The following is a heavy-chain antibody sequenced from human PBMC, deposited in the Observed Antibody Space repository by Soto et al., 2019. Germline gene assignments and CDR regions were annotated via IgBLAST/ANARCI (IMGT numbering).Heavy chain of an antibody. Sequence: EVQLVESGGGFIQPGGSLRLSCAASGFTFSDYPMNWIRQVPGKGLEWLLNINGGGDSIHSADSVKGRFIISRDNARNSLYLQMNSLGVEDTAVYFCTRDAVRRGDYWGRGTLVTVSS. V-gene: IGHV3-48*01. CDR3: TRDAVRRGDY. D-gene: IGHD3-10*01. J-gene: IGHJ4*02. CDR2: INGGGDSI. CDR1: GFTFSDYP.